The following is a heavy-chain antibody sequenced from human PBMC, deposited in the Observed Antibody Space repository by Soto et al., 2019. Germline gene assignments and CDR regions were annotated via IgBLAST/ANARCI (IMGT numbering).Heavy chain of an antibody. CDR2: ISGSGGTT. CDR1: GFTFSSYA. J-gene: IGHJ4*02. V-gene: IGHV3-23*01. Sequence: EVQLLESEGGLVQPGGSLRLSCAASGFTFSSYAMSWVRQAPGKGLEWVSAISGSGGTTYYADSVKGRFTISRDNSKNTLFLQMNSLRAEDTTIYYCAKKVNSGPGSQYFDYWGQGTLVTVSS. D-gene: IGHD3-10*01. CDR3: AKKVNSGPGSQYFDY.